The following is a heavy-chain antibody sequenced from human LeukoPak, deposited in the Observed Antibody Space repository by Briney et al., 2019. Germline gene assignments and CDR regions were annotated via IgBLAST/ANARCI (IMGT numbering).Heavy chain of an antibody. CDR2: ITGSSSKI. Sequence: GRSLRLSCTASGFTFLSYGMHWVRQAPGKGLEWVSCITGSSSKIDYADSVRGRFTISRDNGKNSLYLQMNSLRDEDTAIYYCATSNGHLDNWGQGTLVTVSS. CDR3: ATSNGHLDN. D-gene: IGHD4-11*01. J-gene: IGHJ4*02. CDR1: GFTFLSYG. V-gene: IGHV3-48*02.